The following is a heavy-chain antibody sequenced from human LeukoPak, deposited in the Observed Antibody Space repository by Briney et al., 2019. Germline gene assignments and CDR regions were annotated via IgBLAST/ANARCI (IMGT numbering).Heavy chain of an antibody. CDR1: GGSISSYY. V-gene: IGHV4-59*01. CDR2: IYYSGST. Sequence: SETLSLTCTVSGGSISSYYWSWIRQPPGKGLEWIGYIYYSGSTNYNPSLKSRVTISVDTSKNQFSLKLSSVTAADTAVYYCARGGLYYDILTGYSPTNTFDYWGQGTLVTVS. D-gene: IGHD3-9*01. J-gene: IGHJ4*02. CDR3: ARGGLYYDILTGYSPTNTFDY.